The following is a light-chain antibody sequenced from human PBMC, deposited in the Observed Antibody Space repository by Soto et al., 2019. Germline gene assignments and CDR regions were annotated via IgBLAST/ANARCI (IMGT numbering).Light chain of an antibody. CDR3: RQDYTYPFT. CDR1: QGIGND. V-gene: IGKV1-6*01. CDR2: GAS. J-gene: IGKJ3*01. Sequence: AIQMTQSPPSLSASVGDRVTITCRASQGIGNDLGWYQQRPGKAPKLLIYGASILQSGVSSRFSGSGSGTDFTLTISGLQPEDSASYYCRQDYTYPFTFGPGTKMEIK.